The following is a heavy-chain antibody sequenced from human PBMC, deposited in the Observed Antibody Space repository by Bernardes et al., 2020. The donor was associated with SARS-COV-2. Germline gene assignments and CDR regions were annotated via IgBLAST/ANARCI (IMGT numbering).Heavy chain of an antibody. J-gene: IGHJ5*02. CDR3: ARWYDSSVYSWLDP. V-gene: IGHV4-59*01. CDR2: IYNSGNT. D-gene: IGHD3-22*01. CDR1: GGSISSYN. Sequence: SETLSLTCTVSGGSISSYNWGWIRQSPGKGLEWIGHIYNSGNTNYNPSLESRVTISKDTPKNQFSLKLSSVTAAGTAVYFCARWYDSSVYSWLDPWGQGTLVTVSS.